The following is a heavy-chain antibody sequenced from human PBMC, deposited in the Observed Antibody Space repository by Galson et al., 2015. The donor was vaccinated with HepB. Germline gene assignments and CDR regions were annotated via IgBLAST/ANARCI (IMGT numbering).Heavy chain of an antibody. Sequence: SLRLSCAASGFTFSSYAMNWVRQAPGKGLEWVAVLSSHGDNEYYADSVKGRFTTSRDNSENTVYLQMHSLRVEDRAVYYCSRTFYFDYWGQGTLVTVSS. CDR3: SRTFYFDY. CDR1: GFTFSSYA. V-gene: IGHV3-30*04. J-gene: IGHJ4*02. D-gene: IGHD3-16*01. CDR2: LSSHGDNE.